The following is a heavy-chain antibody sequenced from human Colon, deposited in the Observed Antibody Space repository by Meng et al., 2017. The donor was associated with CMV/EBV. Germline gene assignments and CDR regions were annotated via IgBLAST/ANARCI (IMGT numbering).Heavy chain of an antibody. D-gene: IGHD3-10*01. CDR3: AKESPWSGGSGTYYFDY. V-gene: IGHV3-23*01. J-gene: IGHJ4*02. CDR2: ISGSGATT. Sequence: GGSLRLSCAASGFRFSNYALSWVRRAPGEGLEWLAVISGSGATTYYGASVKGRFTISRDNAKNTLFLQMKSLRGEDTAVYYCAKESPWSGGSGTYYFDYWGQGTLVTVSS. CDR1: GFRFSNYA.